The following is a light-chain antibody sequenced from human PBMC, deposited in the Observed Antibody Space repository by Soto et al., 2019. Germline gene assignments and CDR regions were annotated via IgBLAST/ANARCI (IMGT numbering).Light chain of an antibody. CDR1: QSLSRNH. V-gene: IGKV3-20*01. CDR3: QQYDSSPYT. J-gene: IGKJ2*01. Sequence: EIVLTQSPGTLSFSPGERATLSCRASQSLSRNHLAWYQQRPGQAPRILIYGASTRTTGIPDRFSGYGAGTDFTLTISRLEPEDFAVYYCQQYDSSPYTFGQGTKLDIK. CDR2: GAS.